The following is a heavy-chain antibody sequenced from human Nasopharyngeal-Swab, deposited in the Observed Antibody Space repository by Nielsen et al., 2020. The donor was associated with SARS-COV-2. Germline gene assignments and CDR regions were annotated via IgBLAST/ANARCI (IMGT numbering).Heavy chain of an antibody. D-gene: IGHD3-16*01. CDR1: GFTFSSYA. J-gene: IGHJ4*02. CDR2: ISGSGGST. V-gene: IGHV3-23*01. Sequence: GGSLRLSCAASGFTFSSYAMSWVRQAPGQGLEWVSAISGSGGSTYYADSVKGRFTISRDNPKNTLYLQMNSLRAEDTAVYYCARDSKVWGETLDYWGQGTLVTVSS. CDR3: ARDSKVWGETLDY.